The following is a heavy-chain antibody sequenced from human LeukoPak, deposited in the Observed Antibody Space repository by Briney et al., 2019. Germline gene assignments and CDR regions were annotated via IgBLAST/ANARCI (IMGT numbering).Heavy chain of an antibody. V-gene: IGHV5-51*01. D-gene: IGHD2-15*01. CDR3: ARARYCSGGTCYAEY. J-gene: IGHJ4*02. Sequence: GEALKISCKGSGYSFTTYLIGLGRQMPGKGLGWRGIIYPGDSDTRYSPSFQGQVTISADTSISPAYLQWSSLKASDTAMYYCARARYCSGGTCYAEYWGQGTLVTVSS. CDR2: IYPGDSDT. CDR1: GYSFTTYL.